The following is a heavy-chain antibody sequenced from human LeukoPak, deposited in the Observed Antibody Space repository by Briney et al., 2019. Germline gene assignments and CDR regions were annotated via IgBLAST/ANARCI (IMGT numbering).Heavy chain of an antibody. CDR3: ARDLSPSYGFDY. Sequence: SETLSLTRTVSGGSISSYYWSWIRQPPGKGLEWIGYIYYSGSTNYNPSLKSRVTISVDTSKNQFSLKLSSVTAADTAVYYCARDLSPSYGFDYWGQGTLVTVSS. CDR2: IYYSGST. D-gene: IGHD5-18*01. CDR1: GGSISSYY. V-gene: IGHV4-59*01. J-gene: IGHJ4*02.